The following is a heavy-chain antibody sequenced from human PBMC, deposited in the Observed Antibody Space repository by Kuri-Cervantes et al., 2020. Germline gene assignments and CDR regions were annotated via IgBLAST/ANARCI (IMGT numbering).Heavy chain of an antibody. D-gene: IGHD4-23*01. CDR2: IYNDETNE. Sequence: LSLTCAASGFTFSSYGMHWVRQAPGKGLEWVAVIYNDETNEDYGDSVKGRFTIFRDNSKKTLYLQGNSLRPDDTAVYFCARDWGGGNSGYLDYWGQGTLVTVSS. CDR1: GFTFSSYG. V-gene: IGHV3-33*01. J-gene: IGHJ4*02. CDR3: ARDWGGGNSGYLDY.